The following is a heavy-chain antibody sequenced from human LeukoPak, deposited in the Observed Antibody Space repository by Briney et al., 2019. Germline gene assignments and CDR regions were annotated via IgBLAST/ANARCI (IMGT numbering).Heavy chain of an antibody. CDR1: GYTFTSYD. CDR2: MNPNSGNT. V-gene: IGHV1-8*01. J-gene: IGHJ4*02. D-gene: IGHD2-21*02. CDR3: ARDSTYNCGGDCHSDY. Sequence: ASVKVSCKASGYTFTSYDINWVRQATGQGLEWMGWMNPNSGNTGYAQKFQGRVTMTRNTSISTAYMELSSLRSEDTAVYYCARDSTYNCGGDCHSDYWGQGTLVTVSS.